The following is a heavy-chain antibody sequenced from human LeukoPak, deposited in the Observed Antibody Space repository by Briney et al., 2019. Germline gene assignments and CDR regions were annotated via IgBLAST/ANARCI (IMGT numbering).Heavy chain of an antibody. Sequence: GGSLRLSCAASGFTFSSYAMHWVRQAPGKGLEWVAVISCDGSNKYYADSVKGRFTISRDNSKNTLYLQMNSLRAEDTAVYYCARESYCGGDCYSGIDYWGQGTLVTVSS. V-gene: IGHV3-30*01. CDR3: ARESYCGGDCYSGIDY. J-gene: IGHJ4*02. CDR2: ISCDGSNK. D-gene: IGHD2-21*02. CDR1: GFTFSSYA.